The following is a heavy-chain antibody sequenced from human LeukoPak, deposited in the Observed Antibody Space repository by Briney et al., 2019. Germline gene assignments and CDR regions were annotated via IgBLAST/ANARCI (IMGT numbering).Heavy chain of an antibody. J-gene: IGHJ3*02. Sequence: GGSLRLSCAASGFTFSSYEMNWVRQAPGKGLEWVSFIYAGGNTYYSDSVKGRFTISRDNSKNTLYLQMNSLRAEDTAVYYCARDLSRGMVTAIDIWGQGTMVTVSS. CDR1: GFTFSSYE. CDR2: IYAGGNT. CDR3: ARDLSRGMVTAIDI. D-gene: IGHD2-21*02. V-gene: IGHV3-66*01.